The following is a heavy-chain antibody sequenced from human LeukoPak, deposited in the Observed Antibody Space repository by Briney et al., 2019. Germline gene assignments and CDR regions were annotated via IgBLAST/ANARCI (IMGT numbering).Heavy chain of an antibody. CDR2: ISNNGSRT. V-gene: IGHV3-23*01. J-gene: IGHJ4*02. Sequence: GGSLRLSCAGSGFSYSSNTMSWVRQAPGRGLEWVSAISNNGSRTDYADSVKGRSTISRDNSKSTLYLHMDSLRAEDTAVYYCARDEDTSALSEYWGQGTLVTVSS. CDR1: GFSYSSNT. CDR3: ARDEDTSALSEY. D-gene: IGHD2/OR15-2a*01.